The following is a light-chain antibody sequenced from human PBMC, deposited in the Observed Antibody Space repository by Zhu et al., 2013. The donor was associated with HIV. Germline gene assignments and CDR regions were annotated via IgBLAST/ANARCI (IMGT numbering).Light chain of an antibody. CDR2: SNN. CDR1: RSNIGTNT. Sequence: QSVLAQPPSASGTPGQRVSISCSGSRSNIGTNTVNWYHQFPGSAPKLLIYSNNQRPSGVPDRFSGSKSGTSASLAISGLRSEDEADYYCSSYTSSSTYVFGTGTKVTVL. CDR3: SSYTSSSTYV. J-gene: IGLJ1*01. V-gene: IGLV1-44*01.